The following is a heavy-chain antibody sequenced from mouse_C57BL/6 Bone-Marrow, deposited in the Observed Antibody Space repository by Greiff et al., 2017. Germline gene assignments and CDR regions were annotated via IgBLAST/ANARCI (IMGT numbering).Heavy chain of an antibody. CDR1: GYTFTNYW. CDR3: ARSGEYHWFAY. D-gene: IGHD5-2*01. Sequence: QVQLQQSGAELVRPGTSVTMSCKASGYTFTNYWIGWAKQRPGHGLEWIGDIYPGGGYTNYNEKFKGKATLAADKYSSTTYMQCSSLTSEDAAIYDCARSGEYHWFAYWGQGTLITVTA. J-gene: IGHJ3*01. CDR2: IYPGGGYT. V-gene: IGHV1-63*01.